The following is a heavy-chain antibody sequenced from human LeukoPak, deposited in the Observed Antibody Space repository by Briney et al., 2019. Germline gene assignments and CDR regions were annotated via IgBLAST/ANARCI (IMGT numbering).Heavy chain of an antibody. CDR2: MSYSGST. CDR3: ARGQTTVTTSLDAFDI. CDR1: GDSISSSSSY. J-gene: IGHJ3*02. D-gene: IGHD4-17*01. V-gene: IGHV4-39*07. Sequence: PSETLSLTCTVSGDSISSSSSYWGWIRQPPGKGLEWIGSMSYSGSTYYNPSLKSRVTISVDTSKNQFSLKLSSVTAADTAVYYCARGQTTVTTSLDAFDIWGQGTMVTVSS.